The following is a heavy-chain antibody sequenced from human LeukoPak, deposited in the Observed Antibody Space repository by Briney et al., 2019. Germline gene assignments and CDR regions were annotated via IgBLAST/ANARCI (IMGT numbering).Heavy chain of an antibody. V-gene: IGHV4-59*01. CDR2: FQYGGNS. Sequence: PSETLSLTCNVSGSSITAFYWSWIRQSPGKGLEWIGSFQYGGNSKYNPSLKSRVAMSVDTSKRQLSLRLTSVTAADTAVYYCAGERGEEYSSGWYKTNFFDNWGQGIRVTVSS. D-gene: IGHD6-19*01. CDR1: GSSITAFY. J-gene: IGHJ4*02. CDR3: AGERGEEYSSGWYKTNFFDN.